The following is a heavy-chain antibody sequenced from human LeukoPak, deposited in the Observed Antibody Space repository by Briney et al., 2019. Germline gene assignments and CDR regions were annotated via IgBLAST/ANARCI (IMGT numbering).Heavy chain of an antibody. V-gene: IGHV1-69*05. D-gene: IGHD3-22*01. CDR2: IIPIFGTA. J-gene: IGHJ3*02. CDR3: ARGGYYYDSSGSGAFDI. Sequence: SVKVSCKASGGTFSSYAISWVRQAPVQGLEWMGGIIPIFGTANYAQKFQGRVTITTDESTSTAYMELSSLRSEDTAVYYCARGGYYYDSSGSGAFDIWGQGTMVTVSS. CDR1: GGTFSSYA.